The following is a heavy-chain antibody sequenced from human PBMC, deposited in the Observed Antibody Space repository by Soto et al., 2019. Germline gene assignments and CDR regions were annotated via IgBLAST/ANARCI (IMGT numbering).Heavy chain of an antibody. J-gene: IGHJ4*02. CDR1: GYPFTSYD. D-gene: IGHD3-16*02. CDR3: ARVDDYVWGSFRP. Sequence: ASVKVSCKASGYPFTSYDIHWVRQATGQGVEWMGWMNPNSNNTGYAQKFQGRVTMTTNTSISTAYMELSSLRSDDTAVYYCARVDDYVWGSFRPWGQGTQVTVSS. CDR2: MNPNSNNT. V-gene: IGHV1-8*01.